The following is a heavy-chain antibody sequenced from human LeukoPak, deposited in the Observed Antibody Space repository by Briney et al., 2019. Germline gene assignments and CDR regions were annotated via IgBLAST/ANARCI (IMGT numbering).Heavy chain of an antibody. V-gene: IGHV3-30*18. J-gene: IGHJ6*02. CDR2: ISYDGSNK. Sequence: GGSLRLSCAASGFTFSSYGMHWVRQAPGKGLEWVAVISYDGSNKHYADSVKGRFTISRDNSKNTLYLQMNSLRAEDTAVYYCAKDRRFESYSTYYYGMDVWGQGTTVTVSS. CDR3: AKDRRFESYSTYYYGMDV. CDR1: GFTFSSYG. D-gene: IGHD1-26*01.